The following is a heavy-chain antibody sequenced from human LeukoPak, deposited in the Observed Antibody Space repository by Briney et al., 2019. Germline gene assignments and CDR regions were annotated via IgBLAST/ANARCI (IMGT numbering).Heavy chain of an antibody. CDR1: GGTFSSYA. CDR3: ARSGRIQLWLNWFDP. CDR2: IIPIFGTA. Sequence: ASVKVSCKASGGTFSSYAISWVRQAPGQGLEWMGGIIPIFGTANYAQKFQGRVTITADESTSTAYMELSSLRSEDTAVYYCARSGRIQLWLNWFDPWGQGTLVTVSS. V-gene: IGHV1-69*13. J-gene: IGHJ5*02. D-gene: IGHD5-18*01.